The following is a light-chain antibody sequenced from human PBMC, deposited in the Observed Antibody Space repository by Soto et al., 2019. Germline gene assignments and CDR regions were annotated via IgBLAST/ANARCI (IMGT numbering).Light chain of an antibody. J-gene: IGLJ2*01. V-gene: IGLV2-14*01. CDR2: DVS. CDR1: SSDVGGYNY. Sequence: QSALTQPASVSGSPGQSITISCIGTSSDVGGYNYVSWYQQHPGKAPKLMIQDVSDRPSGVSNRFSGSKSGNTASLTISGLQAEDGADYYCSSYSSSTTLVVFGGGTKVTVL. CDR3: SSYSSSTTLVV.